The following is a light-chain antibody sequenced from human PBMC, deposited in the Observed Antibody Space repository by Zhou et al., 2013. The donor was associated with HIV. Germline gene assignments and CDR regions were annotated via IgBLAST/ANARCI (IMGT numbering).Light chain of an antibody. V-gene: IGKV1-39*01. CDR1: QNIGNS. Sequence: DVQLTQSPSSLSAPVGDTVTITCRASQNIGNSLHWYQQRPGKAPKVLISGASSLQSGVPSRFSGSGSGTDFTLTISGLQPEDFASYYCQQSHSTPPTFGQGTKVEVK. CDR2: GAS. J-gene: IGKJ1*01. CDR3: QQSHSTPPT.